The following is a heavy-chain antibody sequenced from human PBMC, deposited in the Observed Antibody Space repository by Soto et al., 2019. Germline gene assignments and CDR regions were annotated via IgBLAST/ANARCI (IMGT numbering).Heavy chain of an antibody. Sequence: EVQLLESGGGLVQPGGSLRLSCAASGFTFRSYVMSWVRQAPGKGLEWLSTISGSGSDTYYADSVRGRFAISRDNSKNTLYLQMDSLGAEDTAVYYCGIMAWLGDLPGHDYWGQGTLVTVSS. V-gene: IGHV3-23*01. J-gene: IGHJ4*02. CDR2: ISGSGSDT. CDR3: GIMAWLGDLPGHDY. D-gene: IGHD3-10*01. CDR1: GFTFRSYV.